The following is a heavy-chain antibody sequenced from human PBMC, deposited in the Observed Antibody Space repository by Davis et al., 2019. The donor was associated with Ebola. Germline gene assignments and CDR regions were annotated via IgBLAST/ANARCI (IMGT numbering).Heavy chain of an antibody. CDR3: ARVNLWSRGWGMDV. Sequence: GGSLRLSCVASGFTFSDYSMSWVRQAPGKGPEWVSYISAGGISTYYRDSVKGRFTSSRDNAKNSLFLQMNSLRDEDTAVYYCARVNLWSRGWGMDVWGKGTTVTVSS. CDR1: GFTFSDYS. D-gene: IGHD2-21*01. V-gene: IGHV3-48*02. J-gene: IGHJ6*04. CDR2: ISAGGIST.